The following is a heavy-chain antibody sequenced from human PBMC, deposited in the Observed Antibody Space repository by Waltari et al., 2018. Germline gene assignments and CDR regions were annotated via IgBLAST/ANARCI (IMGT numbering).Heavy chain of an antibody. D-gene: IGHD3-10*01. Sequence: EVQLVESGGGLVQPGGSLRLYCAASGFTFSSYWMSWVRQAPGEGWEWVANIKQDGSEKYYVDSVKGRFTISRDNAKNSLYLQMNSLRAEDTAVYYCARDRGMVRGVNPLYLDYWGQGTLVTVSS. CDR3: ARDRGMVRGVNPLYLDY. CDR1: GFTFSSYW. J-gene: IGHJ4*02. V-gene: IGHV3-7*01. CDR2: IKQDGSEK.